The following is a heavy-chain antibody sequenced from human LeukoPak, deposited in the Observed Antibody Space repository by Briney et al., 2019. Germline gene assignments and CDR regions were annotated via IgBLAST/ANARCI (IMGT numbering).Heavy chain of an antibody. CDR3: ARGSNYYDSRGEAFDI. V-gene: IGHV1-2*02. D-gene: IGHD3-22*01. CDR1: GYTFTGYY. CDR2: INPNCGGT. Sequence: GASVKVSCKASGYTFTGYYMYWVRQAPGQGLEWMGWINPNCGGTNYAQKSQGRVTMTRDESTSTAYMELSRLRSDDTAVYYCARGSNYYDSRGEAFDIWGQGTMVTVSS. J-gene: IGHJ3*02.